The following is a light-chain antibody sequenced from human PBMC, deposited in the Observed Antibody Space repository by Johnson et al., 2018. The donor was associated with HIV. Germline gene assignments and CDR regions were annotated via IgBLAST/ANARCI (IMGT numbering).Light chain of an antibody. CDR2: DNN. CDR1: SSNIGNNY. V-gene: IGLV1-51*01. CDR3: GTWDTSLSAGV. J-gene: IGLJ1*01. Sequence: QSALTQPHSVSAAPGQKVTISCSGSSSNIGNNYVSWYQQLPGTAPKLLIYDNNKRPSGIPDRFSGSKSGTSATLGITGLQTGDEADYYCGTWDTSLSAGVFGTGTEVTV.